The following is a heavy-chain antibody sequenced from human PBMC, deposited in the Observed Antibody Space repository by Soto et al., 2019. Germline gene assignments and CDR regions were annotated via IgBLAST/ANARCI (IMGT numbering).Heavy chain of an antibody. CDR3: ATMGGAYGSNTWFEP. Sequence: QVQLQESGPGLVKPSETLSLTCTVSGGSINKNYWGWIRQSPGKGLEWIGHIYHSGSTKYNSSLTGRAGISIDAPRNQFSPRLTSVTAADTAIYSCATMGGAYGSNTWFEPWGQGALVTVSS. CDR2: IYHSGST. V-gene: IGHV4-59*03. J-gene: IGHJ5*02. CDR1: GGSINKNY. D-gene: IGHD4-17*01.